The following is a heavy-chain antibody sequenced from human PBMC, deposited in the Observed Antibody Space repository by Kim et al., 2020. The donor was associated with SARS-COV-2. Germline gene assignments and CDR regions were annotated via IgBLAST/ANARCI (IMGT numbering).Heavy chain of an antibody. CDR3: ARDRWGQQLLLRLRRRFWYFDL. V-gene: IGHV4-39*07. CDR2: IYYSGST. Sequence: SETLSLTCTVSGGSISSSSYYWGWIRQPPGKGLEWIGSIYYSGSTYYNPSLKSRVTISVDTSKNQFSLKLSSVTAADTAVYYCARDRWGQQLLLRLRRRFWYFDLWGRGTLVTVSS. J-gene: IGHJ2*01. CDR1: GGSISSSSYY. D-gene: IGHD6-13*01.